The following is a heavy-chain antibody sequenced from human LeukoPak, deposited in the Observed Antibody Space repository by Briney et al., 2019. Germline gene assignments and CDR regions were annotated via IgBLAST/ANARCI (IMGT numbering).Heavy chain of an antibody. J-gene: IGHJ3*02. Sequence: QPGGSLRLSCAASGFTFSSYAMSWVRQAPGKGLEWVSAISGSGGSTYYADSVKGRFTISRDNSKNTLYLQMNSLRAEDTAVYYCAKGNGNHLRYFEWLPKDDAFDIWGQGTMVTVSS. CDR1: GFTFSSYA. D-gene: IGHD3-9*01. CDR2: ISGSGGST. V-gene: IGHV3-23*01. CDR3: AKGNGNHLRYFEWLPKDDAFDI.